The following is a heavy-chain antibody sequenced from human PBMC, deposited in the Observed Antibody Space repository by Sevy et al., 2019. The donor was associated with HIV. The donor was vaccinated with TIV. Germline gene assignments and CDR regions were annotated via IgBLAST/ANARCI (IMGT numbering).Heavy chain of an antibody. D-gene: IGHD4-4*01. J-gene: IGHJ4*02. CDR1: GGSISSSSYY. V-gene: IGHV4-39*01. Sequence: SETLSLTCTVSGGSISSSSYYWGWIRRPPGKGLEWIGNIYYSGSTYYNPSLTSRVTISVDTAKNQFSLKLSSVTAADTAVYYCARLNSNHFDYWGQGALVTVSS. CDR3: ARLNSNHFDY. CDR2: IYYSGST.